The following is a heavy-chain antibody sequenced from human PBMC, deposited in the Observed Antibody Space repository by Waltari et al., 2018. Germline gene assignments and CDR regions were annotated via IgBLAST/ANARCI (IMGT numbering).Heavy chain of an antibody. J-gene: IGHJ4*01. Sequence: QVQLHQWGAGQLKPSETLSLTCAVSGASFLGYFWSWIRQSPGRGLEWLGAIHHSGSTNYNPALASRVSLSVDTTKKQFSLRLTSVTAADAAVYYCARYGEVPPNYFFDYWGRGTLVTVSS. D-gene: IGHD2-21*01. CDR1: GASFLGYF. CDR3: ARYGEVPPNYFFDY. CDR2: IHHSGST. V-gene: IGHV4-34*01.